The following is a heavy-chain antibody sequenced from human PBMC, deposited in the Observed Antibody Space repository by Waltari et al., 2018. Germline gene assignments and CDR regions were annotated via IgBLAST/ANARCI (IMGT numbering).Heavy chain of an antibody. CDR1: GGSISSSY. V-gene: IGHV4-4*07. Sequence: QVQLQESGPGLVQPSETLSLTCTVSGGSISSSYWSWIRQPAGKGLEWIGRIYTSGSTNYNPSLKSRVTMSVDTSKNQFSLKLSSVTAADTAVYYCARDGRFPYYYYYMDVWGKGTTVTISS. J-gene: IGHJ6*03. CDR2: IYTSGST. CDR3: ARDGRFPYYYYYMDV. D-gene: IGHD3-3*01.